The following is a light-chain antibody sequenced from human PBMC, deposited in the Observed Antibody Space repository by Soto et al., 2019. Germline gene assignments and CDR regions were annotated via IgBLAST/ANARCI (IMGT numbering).Light chain of an antibody. J-gene: IGKJ1*01. Sequence: EIVMTQSPLSLPVTPGEPASISCRSNQSLLHSNGYNFLNWYLQKPGQSPQLLIFLGSNRASGVPDRFSGSGSGTDFTLKISRVEAEDVGVYYCMQALQTWTFGQGTKVEIK. CDR3: MQALQTWT. V-gene: IGKV2-28*01. CDR2: LGS. CDR1: QSLLHSNGYNF.